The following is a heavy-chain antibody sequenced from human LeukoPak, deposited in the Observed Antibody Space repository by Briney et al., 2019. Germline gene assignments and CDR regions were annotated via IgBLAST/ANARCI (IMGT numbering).Heavy chain of an antibody. CDR1: GGSFSGYY. J-gene: IGHJ1*01. CDR3: ARGGWSAVEYFQH. CDR2: INHSGST. V-gene: IGHV4-34*01. Sequence: SETLSLTCAVYGGSFSGYYWSWIRQPPGKGLEWIGEINHSGSTNYNPSLKSRVTISVDTSKNQFSLKLSSVTAADTAVYYCARGGWSAVEYFQHWGQGTLVTVSS.